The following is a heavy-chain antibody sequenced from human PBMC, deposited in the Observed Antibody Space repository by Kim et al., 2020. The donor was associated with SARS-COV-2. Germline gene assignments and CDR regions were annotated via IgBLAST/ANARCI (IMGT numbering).Heavy chain of an antibody. V-gene: IGHV3-11*06. CDR3: ARDASITMVRGVIYYFDY. Sequence: KGRFTISRDNAKNSLYLQMNSLRAEDTAVYYCARDASITMVRGVIYYFDYWGQGTLVTVSS. J-gene: IGHJ4*02. D-gene: IGHD3-10*01.